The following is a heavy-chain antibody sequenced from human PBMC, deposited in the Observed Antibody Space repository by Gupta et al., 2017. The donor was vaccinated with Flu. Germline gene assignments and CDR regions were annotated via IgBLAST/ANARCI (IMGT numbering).Heavy chain of an antibody. CDR3: ARGTTVTTSDYYYYGMDV. Sequence: IRQPPGKGLDWIGSIYYGGSTYYNPSLKSRVTISVDTSKNQFSLKLSSVTAADTAVYYCARGTTVTTSDYYYYGMDVWGQGTTVTVSS. CDR2: IYYGGST. J-gene: IGHJ6*02. V-gene: IGHV4-39*01. D-gene: IGHD4-17*01.